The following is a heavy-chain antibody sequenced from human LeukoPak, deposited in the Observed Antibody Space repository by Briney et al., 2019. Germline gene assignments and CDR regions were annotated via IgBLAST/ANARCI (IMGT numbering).Heavy chain of an antibody. J-gene: IGHJ3*02. CDR3: ARGSITVVPAFDI. CDR1: GGSISTYY. CDR2: IYYSGSS. D-gene: IGHD3-3*01. V-gene: IGHV4-59*12. Sequence: PSETLSLTCTLSGGSISTYYWSRIRQPPGKGLEWIGYIYYSGSSSYNPSLKSRGTISVDTSKNQFSLKLSSVTAADTAVYYCARGSITVVPAFDIWGQGTMVTVSS.